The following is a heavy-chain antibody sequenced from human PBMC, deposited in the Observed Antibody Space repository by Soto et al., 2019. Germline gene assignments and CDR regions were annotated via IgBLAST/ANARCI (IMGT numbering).Heavy chain of an antibody. V-gene: IGHV1-69*01. CDR3: ARGLYSSSWYLDVFII. CDR2: IIPILGTA. Sequence: QVQLVQSGAEVKKPGSSVKVSCKTSGGTFSSSSISWVRQAPGQGLEWMGGIIPILGTANYTQKFQGRATITADESTSTAYMELSSLGSDDTAVYCCARGLYSSSWYLDVFIIWGQGTMVTVSS. CDR1: GGTFSSSS. J-gene: IGHJ3*02. D-gene: IGHD6-13*01.